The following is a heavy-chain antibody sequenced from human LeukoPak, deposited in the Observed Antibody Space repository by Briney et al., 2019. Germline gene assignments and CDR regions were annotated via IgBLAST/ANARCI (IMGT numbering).Heavy chain of an antibody. J-gene: IGHJ5*02. CDR1: AFTFSNYA. CDR2: ISGGGGST. CDR3: AKGSGINHYHWIDP. D-gene: IGHD1-14*01. V-gene: IGHV3-23*01. Sequence: PGGSLRLSCAASAFTFSNYAMNWVRQAPGKGLEWVSGISGGGGSTYYADSVKGRFTISRDNSKNTLYLQMDNPRAEDTALYYCAKGSGINHYHWIDPWGQGTLVTVSS.